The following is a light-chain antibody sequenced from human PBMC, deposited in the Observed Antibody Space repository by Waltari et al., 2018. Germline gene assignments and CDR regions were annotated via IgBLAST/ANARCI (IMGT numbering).Light chain of an antibody. Sequence: SVLTQPPSASGTPGQTVTIPCSGSSSTIGGNFVYCYQQPPGMAPQLPIYKNNQRPSGVPDRFSGSGSGTDFTLTITSLQAEDVAVYYCHQYASSPWTFGQGTK. V-gene: IGLV1-47*01. J-gene: IGLJ2*01. CDR1: SSTIGGNF. CDR3: HQYASSPWT. CDR2: KNN.